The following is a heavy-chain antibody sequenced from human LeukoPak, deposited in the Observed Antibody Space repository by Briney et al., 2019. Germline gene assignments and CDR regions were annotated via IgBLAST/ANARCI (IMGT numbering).Heavy chain of an antibody. J-gene: IGHJ5*02. CDR3: ASDATYIAAAGNGWFDP. CDR1: GGTFSNYA. CDR2: IIPIFGTA. D-gene: IGHD6-13*01. V-gene: IGHV1-69*05. Sequence: SVKVSCKASGGTFSNYAISWVRQAPGQGLEWMGRIIPIFGTANYAQKFQGRVTITTGESTSTAYMELSSLRSEDTAVYYCASDATYIAAAGNGWFDPWGQGTLVTVSS.